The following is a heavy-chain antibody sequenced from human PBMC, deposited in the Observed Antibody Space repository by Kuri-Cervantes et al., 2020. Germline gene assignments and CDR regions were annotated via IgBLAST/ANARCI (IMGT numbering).Heavy chain of an antibody. V-gene: IGHV4-39*01. Sequence: WVRQSPGKRLEWIGTISYRGSTYYNPSLKSRVTISVDTSKNQFSLQLNSVTAADTAVYYCVRLFGIAAAGQIDYWGQGSLVTDSS. D-gene: IGHD6-13*01. CDR2: ISYRGST. J-gene: IGHJ4*02. CDR3: VRLFGIAAAGQIDY.